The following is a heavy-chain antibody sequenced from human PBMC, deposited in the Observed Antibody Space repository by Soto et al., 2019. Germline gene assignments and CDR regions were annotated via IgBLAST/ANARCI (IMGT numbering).Heavy chain of an antibody. J-gene: IGHJ4*02. CDR1: GYIFTNYW. V-gene: IGHV5-51*01. CDR3: ATLDRSSSYFGFDY. D-gene: IGHD6-13*01. Sequence: PGESLKISCKASGYIFTNYWIAWVRQLPGKGLEWMGIIYPGDSDTKYSPSFQGQVTISADRSISTAYLQWSSLKASDTAMYYCATLDRSSSYFGFDYGGQGTVVTASS. CDR2: IYPGDSDT.